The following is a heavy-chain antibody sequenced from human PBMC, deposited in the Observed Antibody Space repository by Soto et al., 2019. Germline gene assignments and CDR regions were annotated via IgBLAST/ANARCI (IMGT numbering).Heavy chain of an antibody. Sequence: EVQLVESGGGLVQPGGSLRLSCAASGFTFSSYEMNWVRQAPGKGLEWVSYISSSGSTIYYADSVKGRFTISRDNAKNSLYLQMNRLRAEDTAVHYCAREILSRDGYNRPIINFDYWGQGTLVTVSS. CDR3: AREILSRDGYNRPIINFDY. J-gene: IGHJ4*02. V-gene: IGHV3-48*03. CDR2: ISSSGSTI. CDR1: GFTFSSYE. D-gene: IGHD5-12*01.